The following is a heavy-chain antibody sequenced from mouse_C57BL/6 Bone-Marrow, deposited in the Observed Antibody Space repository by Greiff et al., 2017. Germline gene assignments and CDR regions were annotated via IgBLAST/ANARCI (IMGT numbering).Heavy chain of an antibody. CDR1: GYTFTDYY. J-gene: IGHJ2*01. Sequence: VQLQQSGPELVKPGASVKISCKASGYTFTDYYMNWVKQSHGKSLEWIGDINPNNGGTSYNQKFKGKATLTVDKSSSTAYMELRSLTSEDSAVXYCARGMRSYCDYWGQGTTLTVSS. CDR2: INPNNGGT. CDR3: ARGMRSYCDY. V-gene: IGHV1-26*01. D-gene: IGHD2-10*02.